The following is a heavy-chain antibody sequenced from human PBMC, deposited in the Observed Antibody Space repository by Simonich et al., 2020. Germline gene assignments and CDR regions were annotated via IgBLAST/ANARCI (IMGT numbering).Heavy chain of an antibody. V-gene: IGHV3-30*07. CDR1: GFTFSSYA. J-gene: IGHJ5*02. Sequence: QVQLVESGGGVVQPGRSLRLSCAASGFTFSSYAMHLVRQAPGKGQEGVAVISYDGSNKYYADSVKGRFTISRDNSKNTLYLQMNSLGAEDTAVYYCARDRNWGWFDPWGQGTLVTVSS. CDR3: ARDRNWGWFDP. D-gene: IGHD7-27*01. CDR2: ISYDGSNK.